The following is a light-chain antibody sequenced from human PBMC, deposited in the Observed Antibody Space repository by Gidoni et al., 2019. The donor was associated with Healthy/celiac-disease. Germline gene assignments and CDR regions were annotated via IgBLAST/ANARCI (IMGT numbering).Light chain of an antibody. CDR1: QGISSY. CDR3: QQLNSYPLT. V-gene: IGKV1-9*01. J-gene: IGKJ1*01. Sequence: DIQLTQSPSFLSASVGDRVTITCRASQGISSYLAWYQQKPGKAPKLLIYAASILQSGVPSRFSGSGSGTEFTLTISSLQPEDFATYYCQQLNSYPLTFXQXTKVEIK. CDR2: AAS.